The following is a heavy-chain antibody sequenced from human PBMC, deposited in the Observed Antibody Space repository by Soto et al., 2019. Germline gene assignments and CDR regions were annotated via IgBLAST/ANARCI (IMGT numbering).Heavy chain of an antibody. Sequence: QVQLQESGPGLVKSSGTLSLTCAVSGDSISTNNWWSWVRQPPGRGLEGIGEIDHTGTVNHNPSLKIRVTMSVDKSKMLSSLNLRSVTAADTAMYYCARIPERLGGGRFDPWGQGILVTVSS. D-gene: IGHD3-16*01. V-gene: IGHV4-4*02. J-gene: IGHJ5*02. CDR3: ARIPERLGGGRFDP. CDR2: IDHTGTV. CDR1: GDSISTNNW.